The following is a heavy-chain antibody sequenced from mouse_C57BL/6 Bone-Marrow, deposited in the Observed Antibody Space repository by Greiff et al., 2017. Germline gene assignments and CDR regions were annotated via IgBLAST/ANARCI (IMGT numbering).Heavy chain of an antibody. CDR2: IRNKANGYTT. D-gene: IGHD2-4*01. Sequence: EVKLMESGGGLVQPGGSLSLSCAASGFTFTDYYMSWVRQPPGKALEWLGFIRNKANGYTTEYSASVKGRFTISRDNSQSILYLQMNALRAEDSATYYCARYDYDGGSVDYWGQGTTLTVSS. CDR1: GFTFTDYY. V-gene: IGHV7-3*01. J-gene: IGHJ2*01. CDR3: ARYDYDGGSVDY.